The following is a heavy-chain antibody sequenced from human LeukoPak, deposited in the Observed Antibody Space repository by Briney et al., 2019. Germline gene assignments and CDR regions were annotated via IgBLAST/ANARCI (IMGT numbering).Heavy chain of an antibody. CDR2: IYYSGST. CDR1: GGSISSSSYY. CDR3: ASRLWGEYSSSKDYYYYYMDV. V-gene: IGHV4-39*07. J-gene: IGHJ6*03. D-gene: IGHD6-6*01. Sequence: PSETLSLTCTVSGGSISSSSYYWGWIRQPPGKGLEWIGSIYYSGSTHYHPSLKTRFIISVDTSKNQFSLKLSSVTAADTAVYYCASRLWGEYSSSKDYYYYYMDVWGKGTTVTVSS.